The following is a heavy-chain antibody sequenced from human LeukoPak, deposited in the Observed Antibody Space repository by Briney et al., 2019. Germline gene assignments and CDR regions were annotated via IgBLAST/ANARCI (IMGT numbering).Heavy chain of an antibody. D-gene: IGHD2-15*01. Sequence: SETLSLTCTVSGGSISTDYWSWIRQPPGKGLEWIGHIYYSGSTNYNSSLKSRVTISVDTSKNQFSLKLSSVTAADTAVYYCASCSGGSCYSKSFDYWGQGTLVTVSS. CDR2: IYYSGST. V-gene: IGHV4-59*12. J-gene: IGHJ4*02. CDR3: ASCSGGSCYSKSFDY. CDR1: GGSISTDY.